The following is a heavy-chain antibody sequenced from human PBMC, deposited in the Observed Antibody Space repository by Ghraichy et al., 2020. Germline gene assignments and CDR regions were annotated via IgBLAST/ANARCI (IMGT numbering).Heavy chain of an antibody. J-gene: IGHJ4*02. Sequence: GESLNISCEASGFTFITYSMNWVRQAPGKRLEWVSSISSTSFYIYYADSLQGRFTISRDNAKNSLYLQMNSLRAEDTAVYYCARDSTNSGTPDYWGQGTLVTVSS. CDR3: ARDSTNSGTPDY. V-gene: IGHV3-21*01. CDR2: ISSTSFYI. CDR1: GFTFITYS. D-gene: IGHD6-13*01.